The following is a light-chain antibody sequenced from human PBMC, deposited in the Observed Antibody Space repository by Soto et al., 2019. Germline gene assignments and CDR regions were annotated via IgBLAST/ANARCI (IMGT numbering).Light chain of an antibody. CDR2: EVS. V-gene: IGLV2-8*01. CDR1: SSDVGGYNY. J-gene: IGLJ1*01. Sequence: QSVLTQPPSASGSPGQSVTISCTGTSSDVGGYNYVSWYQQHPGKAPKLMIYEVSKRPSGVPDRFSGSKSGNTASLTVSGLQPEDEAAYYCSSYAGSNKSVFGTGTKLTVL. CDR3: SSYAGSNKSV.